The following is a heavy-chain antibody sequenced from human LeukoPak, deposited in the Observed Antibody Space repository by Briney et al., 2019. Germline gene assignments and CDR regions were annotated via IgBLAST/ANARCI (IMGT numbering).Heavy chain of an antibody. CDR3: ARLRSGYDLYYFDY. CDR2: IYTSGST. D-gene: IGHD5-12*01. J-gene: IGHJ4*02. CDR1: GGSISSYY. Sequence: SETLSLTCTVSGGSISSYYWSWIRQPPGKGLEWIGYIYTSGSTNYNPSLKSRVTISVDTSKNQFSLKLSSVTAADTAVYYCARLRSGYDLYYFDYWGQGTLVTVSS. V-gene: IGHV4-4*09.